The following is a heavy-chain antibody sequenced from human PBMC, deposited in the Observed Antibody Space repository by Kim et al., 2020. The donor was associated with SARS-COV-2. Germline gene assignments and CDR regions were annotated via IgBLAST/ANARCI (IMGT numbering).Heavy chain of an antibody. V-gene: IGHV1-18*01. D-gene: IGHD6-13*01. Sequence: AQKLQGRVTMTTDTSTSAAYMELGSLRSDDTAVYYCARIIAAAGTSINYWGQGTLVTVSS. J-gene: IGHJ4*02. CDR3: ARIIAAAGTSINY.